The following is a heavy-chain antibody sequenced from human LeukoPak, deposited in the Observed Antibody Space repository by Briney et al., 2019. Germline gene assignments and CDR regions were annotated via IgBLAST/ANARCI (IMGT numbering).Heavy chain of an antibody. V-gene: IGHV3-30*02. CDR2: IRYDGSNK. Sequence: GGSLRLSCAASGFTISSYGMHWVRQAPGKGLEWVAFIRYDGSNKYYADSVKGRFTISRDNSKNTLYLQMNSLRAEDTAVYYCAKDRGIQLWFTHQFDYWGQGTLVTVSS. D-gene: IGHD5-18*01. CDR1: GFTISSYG. CDR3: AKDRGIQLWFTHQFDY. J-gene: IGHJ4*02.